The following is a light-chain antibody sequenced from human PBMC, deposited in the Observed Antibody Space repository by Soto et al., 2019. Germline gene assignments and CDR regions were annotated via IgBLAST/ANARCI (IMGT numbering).Light chain of an antibody. V-gene: IGLV2-18*01. CDR2: EVS. CDR1: SSDFVNFNR. CDR3: SLYTRGTTV. J-gene: IGLJ1*01. Sequence: QSVLTQPPSVSGSPGQSVTISCTGTSSDFVNFNRVSWYQQPPGTAPKLLLSEVSRRPSGVPDRFSGSKSGNTASLTISGLQTEDEADYYCSLYTRGTTVFGTGTKLTVL.